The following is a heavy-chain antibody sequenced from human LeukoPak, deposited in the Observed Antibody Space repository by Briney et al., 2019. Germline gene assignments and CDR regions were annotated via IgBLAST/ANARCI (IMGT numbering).Heavy chain of an antibody. CDR2: INGSGDRT. CDR3: ARRGSYYPYDY. J-gene: IGHJ4*02. Sequence: GGSLRLSCAASGFTFSNYAMSWVRQAPGKGLEWVSGINGSGDRTYYADSVKGRFTIARDNSKNTLYLKMNNLGDGDTDVYYCARRGSYYPYDYWGQGSLVTVSS. D-gene: IGHD1-26*01. V-gene: IGHV3-23*01. CDR1: GFTFSNYA.